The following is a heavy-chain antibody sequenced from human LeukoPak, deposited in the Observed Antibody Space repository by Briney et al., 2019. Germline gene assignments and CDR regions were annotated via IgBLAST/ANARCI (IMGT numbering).Heavy chain of an antibody. CDR1: GGSFSGYY. Sequence: SETLSLTCAVYGGSFSGYYWSWIRQPPGKGLEWIGEINHSGSTNYNPSLKSRVTISVDTSKNQFSLKLSSVTAADTAVYYCASFLRPTDAFDIWGQGTMVTVSS. D-gene: IGHD2/OR15-2a*01. J-gene: IGHJ3*02. CDR2: INHSGST. CDR3: ASFLRPTDAFDI. V-gene: IGHV4-34*01.